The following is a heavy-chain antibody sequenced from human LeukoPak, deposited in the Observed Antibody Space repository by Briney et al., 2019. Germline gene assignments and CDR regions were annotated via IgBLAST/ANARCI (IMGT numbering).Heavy chain of an antibody. CDR3: ARVTGYMIEDYFDY. Sequence: SETLSLTCTVSGGSISSYYWSWIRQPPRQGLEWIGYIYYGGSTNYNPSLKRRVTISVKTSKNQFSLKLSSVTAAETAVYYCARVTGYMIEDYFDYWGQGTLVTVSS. D-gene: IGHD3-22*01. V-gene: IGHV4-59*01. J-gene: IGHJ4*02. CDR2: IYYGGST. CDR1: GGSISSYY.